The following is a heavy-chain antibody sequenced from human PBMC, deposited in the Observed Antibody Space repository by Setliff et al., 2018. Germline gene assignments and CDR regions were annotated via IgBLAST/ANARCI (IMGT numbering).Heavy chain of an antibody. V-gene: IGHV3-23*01. Sequence: GGSLRLSCAASGFTFSGFSMHWVRQAPGKGLEWVSGINSGSGFLTHYADSVKGRFTISRDNSKNTLYLEMTSLRADDTAIYYCAKAGGWNWPRYYFDYWGQGTLVTVSS. J-gene: IGHJ4*02. CDR1: GFTFSGFS. D-gene: IGHD1-7*01. CDR3: AKAGGWNWPRYYFDY. CDR2: INSGSGFLT.